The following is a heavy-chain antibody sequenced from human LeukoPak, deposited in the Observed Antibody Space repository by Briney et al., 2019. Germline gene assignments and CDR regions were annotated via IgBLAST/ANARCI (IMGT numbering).Heavy chain of an antibody. CDR2: IHYSGST. Sequence: SETLSLTCTVSGGSISSSSYYWGWIRQPPGKGLEWIGSIHYSGSTYYNPSLKSRVTISVDTSKNQFSLKLSSVTAADTAVYYCAREGLVVPAAFDYWGQGTLVTVSS. D-gene: IGHD2-2*01. CDR1: GGSISSSSYY. J-gene: IGHJ4*02. V-gene: IGHV4-39*07. CDR3: AREGLVVPAAFDY.